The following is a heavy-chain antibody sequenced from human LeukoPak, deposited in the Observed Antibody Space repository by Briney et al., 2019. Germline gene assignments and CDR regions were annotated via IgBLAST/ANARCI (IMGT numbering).Heavy chain of an antibody. CDR2: IYHSGST. CDR3: ARERWFGISAVCYFDY. V-gene: IGHV4-4*02. Sequence: SGTLSLTCAVSGGSISSSNWWSWVRQPPGKGLEWIGEIYHSGSTNYNPSLKSRVTISVDKFKNQFSLKLSSVTAADTAVYYCARERWFGISAVCYFDYWGQGTLVTVSS. D-gene: IGHD3-10*01. J-gene: IGHJ4*02. CDR1: GGSISSSNW.